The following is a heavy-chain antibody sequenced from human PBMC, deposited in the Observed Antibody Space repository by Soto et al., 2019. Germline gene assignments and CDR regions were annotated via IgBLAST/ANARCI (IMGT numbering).Heavy chain of an antibody. V-gene: IGHV4-39*01. CDR3: ATYYDFWSGYYTPGLFVHV. Sequence: SETLSLTCTVSGGSISSSSYYWGWIRQPPGKGLEWIGSIYYSGSTYYNPSLKSRVTISVDTSKNQFSLKLSSVTAADTAVYYCATYYDFWSGYYTPGLFVHVWGQGTTVTVSS. CDR2: IYYSGST. J-gene: IGHJ6*02. CDR1: GGSISSSSYY. D-gene: IGHD3-3*01.